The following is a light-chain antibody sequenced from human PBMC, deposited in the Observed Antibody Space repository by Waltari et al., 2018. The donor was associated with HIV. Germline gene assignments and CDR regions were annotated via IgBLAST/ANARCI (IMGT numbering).Light chain of an antibody. V-gene: IGLV1-51*01. J-gene: IGLJ3*02. CDR1: GSNIGGHA. Sequence: QSVLTQPPSVSAAPGQTVTISCSGRGSNIGGHAVSWYQQLPGTAPKLLIYDNNKRSSGIPDRFSGSKSGTSATLGITGRQTGDEADYYCGTWDSSLSAVFGGGTKVTV. CDR3: GTWDSSLSAV. CDR2: DNN.